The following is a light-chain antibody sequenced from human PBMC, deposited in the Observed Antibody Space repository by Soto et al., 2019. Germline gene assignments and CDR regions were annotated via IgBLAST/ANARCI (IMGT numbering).Light chain of an antibody. V-gene: IGKV3-20*01. CDR2: GAS. J-gene: IGKJ1*01. Sequence: ELVLTQSPATLSLSPGERATVSCRASQSVSNNYLAWYQQKPGQAPRLLIYGASNRATGIPDRFSGSGSGTDFTLTISRLEPEDFAVYYCQQYGSSGTFGQGTKVDI. CDR3: QQYGSSGT. CDR1: QSVSNNY.